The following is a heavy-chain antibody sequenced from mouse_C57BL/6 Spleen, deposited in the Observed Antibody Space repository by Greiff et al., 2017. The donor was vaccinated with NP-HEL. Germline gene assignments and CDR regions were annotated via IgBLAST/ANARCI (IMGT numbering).Heavy chain of an antibody. J-gene: IGHJ2*01. Sequence: EVQLQQSGPELVKPGASVKISCKASGYTFTDYYMNWVKQSHGKSLEWIGDINPNNGGTSYNQKFKGKATLTVDKSSSTAYMELRSLTSEDSAVYYCARSRYSNSYFDYWGQGTTLTVSS. CDR3: ARSRYSNSYFDY. CDR2: INPNNGGT. D-gene: IGHD2-5*01. V-gene: IGHV1-26*01. CDR1: GYTFTDYY.